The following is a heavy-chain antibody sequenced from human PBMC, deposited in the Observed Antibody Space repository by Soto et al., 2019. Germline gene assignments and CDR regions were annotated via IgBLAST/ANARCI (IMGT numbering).Heavy chain of an antibody. Sequence: QVQLVESGGGVVQPGTSLRLSCVGSGFTFRSYVIHWVLQAPGKGLEWVARTSYDGSNNFYGDSVKGRFTISRDNSRNTVELQMDSLRLEDTALYYCARWGTTGGLDVWGQGTLVSVSS. D-gene: IGHD3-16*01. CDR2: TSYDGSNN. J-gene: IGHJ4*02. CDR1: GFTFRSYV. CDR3: ARWGTTGGLDV. V-gene: IGHV3-33*05.